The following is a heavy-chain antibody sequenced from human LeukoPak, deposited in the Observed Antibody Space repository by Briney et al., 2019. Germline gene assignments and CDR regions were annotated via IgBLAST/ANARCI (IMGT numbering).Heavy chain of an antibody. J-gene: IGHJ4*02. CDR1: GFIFSNYG. D-gene: IGHD6-19*01. CDR3: ARGGGARAGTFDY. CDR2: LWYDGSNK. V-gene: IGHV3-33*01. Sequence: PGRSLRLSCAASGFIFSNYGMHWVRQAPGRGLEWVAMLWYDGSNKYYADSVKGRFTISRDNTKNTLFLQMNSLRAEDTAVYYCARGGGARAGTFDYWGQGTLVTVSS.